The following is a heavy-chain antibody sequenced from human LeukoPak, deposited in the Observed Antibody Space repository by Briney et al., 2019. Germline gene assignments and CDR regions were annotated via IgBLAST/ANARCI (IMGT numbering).Heavy chain of an antibody. CDR3: ARRVGVWGSYRFTFDY. Sequence: SETLSLTCAVYGGSFSGYYWSWIRQPPGRGLEWIGEINHSGSTNYNPSLKSRVTISVDTSKNQFSLKLSSVTAAETAVYYCARRVGVWGSYRFTFDYWGQGTLVTVSS. J-gene: IGHJ4*02. V-gene: IGHV4-34*01. D-gene: IGHD3-16*02. CDR1: GGSFSGYY. CDR2: INHSGST.